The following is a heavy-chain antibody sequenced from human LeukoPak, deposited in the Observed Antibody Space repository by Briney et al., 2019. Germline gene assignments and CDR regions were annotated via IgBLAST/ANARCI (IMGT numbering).Heavy chain of an antibody. Sequence: ASVKVSCKASGYTFTNYGISWVRQAPGQGLEWMGWINPNSGGTNYAQKFQGRVTMTRDTSISTAYMELSRLRSDDTAVYYCAREVIAAAGFDYWGQGTLVTVSS. CDR1: GYTFTNYG. V-gene: IGHV1-2*02. CDR2: INPNSGGT. CDR3: AREVIAAAGFDY. D-gene: IGHD6-13*01. J-gene: IGHJ4*02.